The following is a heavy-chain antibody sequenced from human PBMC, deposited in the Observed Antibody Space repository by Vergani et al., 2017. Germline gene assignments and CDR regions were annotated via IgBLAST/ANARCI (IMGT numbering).Heavy chain of an antibody. V-gene: IGHV5-51*01. CDR3: ASLYARYSGYEGPSI. D-gene: IGHD5-12*01. CDR1: GYSFTSYW. CDR2: IYTGDSDT. Sequence: EVQLVQSGAEVKKPGESLKISCKGSGYSFTSYWIGWVRQMTGKGLEWMGIIYTGDSDTRYSPSFQGKVTISADKSISTAYLQWSSLKASDTAMYYCASLYARYSGYEGPSIWGQGTMVTVSS. J-gene: IGHJ3*02.